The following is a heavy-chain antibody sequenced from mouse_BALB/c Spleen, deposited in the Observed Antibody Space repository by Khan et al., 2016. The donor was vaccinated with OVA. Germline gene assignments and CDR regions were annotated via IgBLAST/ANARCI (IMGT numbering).Heavy chain of an antibody. J-gene: IGHJ2*01. Sequence: EVELVESGGGLVKPGGSLKLSCAASGFTFSSYAMSWVRQTPETRLEWVASISTGGFTYYPDSVKGRITISRDNARDILYLQMSSLRSEDTAIYCCTEDLFRYYFDYWGQGTTLTVSS. V-gene: IGHV5-6-5*01. CDR1: GFTFSSYA. CDR3: TEDLFRYYFDY. CDR2: ISTGGFT. D-gene: IGHD6-1*01.